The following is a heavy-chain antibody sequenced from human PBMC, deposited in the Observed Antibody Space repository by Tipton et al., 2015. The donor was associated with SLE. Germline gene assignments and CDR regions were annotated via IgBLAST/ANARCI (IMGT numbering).Heavy chain of an antibody. Sequence: FSDYYMSWIRQAPGRGLEWIAEINHSGSANYNPSLNSRVTISVDTSKSQVSLKLSSVTAADTAVYYCARVTRGYYGMDVWGQGTTVTVSS. CDR1: FSDYY. J-gene: IGHJ6*02. D-gene: IGHD1-14*01. V-gene: IGHV4-34*01. CDR3: ARVTRGYYGMDV. CDR2: INHSGSA.